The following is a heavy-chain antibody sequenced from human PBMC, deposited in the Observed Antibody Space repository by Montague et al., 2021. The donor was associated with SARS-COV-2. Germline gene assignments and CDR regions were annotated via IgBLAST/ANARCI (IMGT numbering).Heavy chain of an antibody. CDR3: ARILVGPQLAPPYYYEYGMDV. D-gene: IGHD6-13*01. Sequence: PALVKPTQTLTLTCTFSGFSLSTSGMCVSWIRQPPGKALEWLALIDWDDDKYYSTSLKTRLTISKDTSKNQVVLTMTNMDPVDTATYYCARILVGPQLAPPYYYEYGMDVWGQGTTVTVSS. J-gene: IGHJ6*02. CDR2: IDWDDDK. V-gene: IGHV2-70*01. CDR1: GFSLSTSGMC.